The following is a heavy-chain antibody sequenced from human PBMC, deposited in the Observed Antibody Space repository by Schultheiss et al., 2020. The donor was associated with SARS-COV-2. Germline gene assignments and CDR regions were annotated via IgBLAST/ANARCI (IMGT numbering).Heavy chain of an antibody. V-gene: IGHV3-33*01. CDR2: IWYDGSNK. Sequence: GGSLRLSCAASGFTFSSYGMHWVRQAPGKGLEWVAVIWYDGSNKYYADSVKGRFTISRDNSKNTLYLQMNSLRAEDTAVYYCAREGSGSYMLRLWGQGTLVTVSS. D-gene: IGHD3-10*01. CDR1: GFTFSSYG. CDR3: AREGSGSYMLRL. J-gene: IGHJ4*02.